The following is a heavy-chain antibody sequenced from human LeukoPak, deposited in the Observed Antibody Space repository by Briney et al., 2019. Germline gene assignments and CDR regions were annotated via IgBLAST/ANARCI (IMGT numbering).Heavy chain of an antibody. Sequence: GGSLRLSCAASGFTFSSYSMNWVRQAPEKGLEWVSSISSSSSYIYYADSVKGRFTISRDNAKNSLYLQMNSLRAEDTAVYYCARATAGTGTSLEPYWGQGTLVTVSS. J-gene: IGHJ4*02. V-gene: IGHV3-21*01. D-gene: IGHD1-14*01. CDR2: ISSSSSYI. CDR1: GFTFSSYS. CDR3: ARATAGTGTSLEPY.